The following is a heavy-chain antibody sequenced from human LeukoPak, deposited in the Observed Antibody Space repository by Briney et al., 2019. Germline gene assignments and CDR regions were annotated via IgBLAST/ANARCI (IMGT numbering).Heavy chain of an antibody. D-gene: IGHD3-10*01. CDR3: ARDTMVRGVIASRGFDP. CDR1: GGSFSGYY. CDR2: INHSGST. V-gene: IGHV4-34*01. Sequence: SETLSLTCAVYGGSFSGYYWSWIRQPPGKGLEWIGEINHSGSTNYNPSLKSRVTISVDTSKNQFSLKLSSVTAADTAVYYCARDTMVRGVIASRGFDPWGQGTLVTVSS. J-gene: IGHJ5*02.